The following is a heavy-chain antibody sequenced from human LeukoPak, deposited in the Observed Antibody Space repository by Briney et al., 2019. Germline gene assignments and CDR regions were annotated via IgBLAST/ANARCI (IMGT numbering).Heavy chain of an antibody. CDR1: GGSSSGYY. CDR2: ITHSGST. J-gene: IGHJ4*02. Sequence: PSETLSLTCAVYGGSSSGYYWCWIRRPPGEGLGWVGEITHSGSTNYNPSLKSRVTISVDTSKTQFSLKLSSVTAADTAVYYCARGSSQEIVWTFPFDYWGQGTLVTVSS. D-gene: IGHD3/OR15-3a*01. CDR3: ARGSSQEIVWTFPFDY. V-gene: IGHV4-34*01.